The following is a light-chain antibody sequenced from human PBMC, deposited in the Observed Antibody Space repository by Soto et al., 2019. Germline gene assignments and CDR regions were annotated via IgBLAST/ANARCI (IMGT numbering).Light chain of an antibody. J-gene: IGLJ1*01. CDR3: SSFTSSSTFV. CDR1: SSDVGRYNY. Sequence: QSVLAEPASVSGSRGRSITISCTGTSSDVGRYNYVSWFQQHPGKVPKLIIYDVSNWPSGVSDRFSGSKSGNTASLTISGLHPEDEADYYCSSFTSSSTFVFGTGTKVTVL. CDR2: DVS. V-gene: IGLV2-14*03.